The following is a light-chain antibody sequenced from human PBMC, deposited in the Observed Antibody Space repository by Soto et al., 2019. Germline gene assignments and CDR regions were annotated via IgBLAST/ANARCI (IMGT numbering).Light chain of an antibody. Sequence: EIVMTQSPDTLSVSPGERATLSCRASQSVFSSLAWYQQKPGQAPRLLIYCAATRATGIPARFSGSGSGTEFTLNISSLQSEDFAVYYCQQYHNWPAFGQGTKVEIK. V-gene: IGKV3-15*01. CDR2: CAA. CDR3: QQYHNWPA. J-gene: IGKJ1*01. CDR1: QSVFSS.